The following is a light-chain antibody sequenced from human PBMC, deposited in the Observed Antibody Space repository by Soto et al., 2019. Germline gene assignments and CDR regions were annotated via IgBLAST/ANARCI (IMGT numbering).Light chain of an antibody. Sequence: QSALTQADSVSGSPGQSITISCTGTSSDVGNYNLVSWYQQHPSKAPKLIIYEGTQRPSGISNRFSGSTSGNTASLTISGLQAEYEADYHCCSYAGGGTFRVFGEGTKLTVL. V-gene: IGLV2-23*01. CDR2: EGT. CDR1: SSDVGNYNL. CDR3: CSYAGGGTFRV. J-gene: IGLJ2*01.